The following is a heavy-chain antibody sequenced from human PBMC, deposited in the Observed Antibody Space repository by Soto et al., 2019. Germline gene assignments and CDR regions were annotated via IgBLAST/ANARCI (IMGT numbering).Heavy chain of an antibody. CDR1: GFTFSSYG. Sequence: GGSRRLSCAASGFTFSSYGMHWVRQAPGKGLEWVAVISYDGSNKYYADSVKGRFTISRDNSKNTLYLQMNSLRAEDTAVYYCAKTDYYDSRGYGFDYWGQGTLVTVSS. CDR3: AKTDYYDSRGYGFDY. CDR2: ISYDGSNK. D-gene: IGHD3-22*01. J-gene: IGHJ4*02. V-gene: IGHV3-30*18.